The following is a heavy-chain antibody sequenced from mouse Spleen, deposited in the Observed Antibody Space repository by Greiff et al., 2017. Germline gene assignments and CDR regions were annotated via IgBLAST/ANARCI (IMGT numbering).Heavy chain of an antibody. J-gene: IGHJ2*01. V-gene: IGHV5-9-1*01. Sequence: EVMLVESGGGLVKPGGSLKLSCAASGFTFSSYAMSWVRQTPEKRLEWVATISSGGSYTYYPDSVKGRFTISRDNAKITLYLQMSSLRSEDTAMYYCAVRSITYFDYWGQGTTLTVSS. D-gene: IGHD1-1*01. CDR3: AVRSITYFDY. CDR1: GFTFSSYA. CDR2: ISSGGSYT.